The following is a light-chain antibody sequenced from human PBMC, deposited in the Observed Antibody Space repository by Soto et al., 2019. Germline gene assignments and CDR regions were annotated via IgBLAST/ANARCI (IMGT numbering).Light chain of an antibody. J-gene: IGKJ5*01. Sequence: EIVLTQSPDTQSLSPGDRATLSCRASQSVSRYLAWYQQKPGQAPRLLIYDAANRATGVPARFSGSGSGTDFTLTINSLEPEDFAVYYCQQRSNWPTTFGQGTRLEIK. CDR3: QQRSNWPTT. CDR1: QSVSRY. CDR2: DAA. V-gene: IGKV3-11*01.